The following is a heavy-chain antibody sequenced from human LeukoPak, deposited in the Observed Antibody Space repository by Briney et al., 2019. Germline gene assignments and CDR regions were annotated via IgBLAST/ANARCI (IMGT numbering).Heavy chain of an antibody. Sequence: PGGSLRLSCAASGFTFSNYWMTSVRQAPGKGLEWVANIKQDGSEKFHVDSAQGRFIISRDNAKNSLYLQMNSLRVEDTAVYFCARSGPHDMQVQTRNFDYWGQGTLVVVSS. V-gene: IGHV3-7*01. J-gene: IGHJ4*02. CDR2: IKQDGSEK. CDR1: GFTFSNYW. D-gene: IGHD3-22*01. CDR3: ARSGPHDMQVQTRNFDY.